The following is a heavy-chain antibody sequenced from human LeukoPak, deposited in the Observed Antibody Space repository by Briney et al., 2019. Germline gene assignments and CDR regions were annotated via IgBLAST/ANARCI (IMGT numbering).Heavy chain of an antibody. CDR3: ARDYYGSGSYFPYAFDI. V-gene: IGHV1-18*01. J-gene: IGHJ3*02. D-gene: IGHD3-10*01. CDR2: ISAYNGNT. CDR1: GYTFTSYG. Sequence: GASVKVSCKASGYTFTSYGISWVRQAPGQGLEWMGWISAYNGNTNYAQKLQGRVTMTTDTSTSTAYMELRSLRSDDTAVYYCARDYYGSGSYFPYAFDIWGQGTMVTVSS.